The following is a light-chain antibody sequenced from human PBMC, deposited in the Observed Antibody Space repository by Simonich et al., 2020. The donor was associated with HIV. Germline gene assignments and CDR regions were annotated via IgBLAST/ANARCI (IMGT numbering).Light chain of an antibody. Sequence: EIVMTQSPATLSVSPGERATLSCRASQSVSSNLAWYQQKPGKAPRLLIYGASTRATGIPARFSGSGSGTEFTLTISSLQSEDFAVYYCQQYHSTPLTFGGGTKVEIK. J-gene: IGKJ4*01. CDR3: QQYHSTPLT. CDR2: GAS. V-gene: IGKV3-15*01. CDR1: QSVSSN.